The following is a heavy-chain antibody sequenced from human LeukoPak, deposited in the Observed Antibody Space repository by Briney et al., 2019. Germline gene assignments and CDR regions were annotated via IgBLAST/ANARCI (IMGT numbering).Heavy chain of an antibody. D-gene: IGHD1-1*01. V-gene: IGHV3-7*05. CDR1: GFTFSNYW. J-gene: IGHJ4*02. Sequence: GGSLRLSCAASGFTFSNYWMSWVRQAPGRGLEWVAHIKQDGSEKNYVDSVKGRFTISRDNAKDSLYLQMNSLRVEDTAVYYCARATGRTGDYWGQGALVTVSS. CDR3: ARATGRTGDY. CDR2: IKQDGSEK.